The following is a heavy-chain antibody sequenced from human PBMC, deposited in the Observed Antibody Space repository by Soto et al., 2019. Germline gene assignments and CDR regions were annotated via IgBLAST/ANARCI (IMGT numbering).Heavy chain of an antibody. Sequence: SETLSLTCTVSGGSISSSSYYWGWIRQPPGKGLEWIGSIYYSGSTYYNPSLKSRVTISVDTSKNQFSLKLSSVTAADTAVYYCATTPNIVLMVYAGDYWGQGTLGTVS. V-gene: IGHV4-39*01. J-gene: IGHJ4*02. CDR1: GGSISSSSYY. D-gene: IGHD2-8*01. CDR2: IYYSGST. CDR3: ATTPNIVLMVYAGDY.